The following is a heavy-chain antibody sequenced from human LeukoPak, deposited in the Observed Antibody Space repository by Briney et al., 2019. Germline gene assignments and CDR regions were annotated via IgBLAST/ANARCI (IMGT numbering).Heavy chain of an antibody. V-gene: IGHV1-2*02. CDR3: ARDDGSRSNYFDY. J-gene: IGHJ4*02. Sequence: ASVKVSCKASGHTFTGYYMHWVRQAPGQGLEWMGWINPNSGGTNFAQKFQGRVTMTRDTSISTAYMDLSRLRSDDTAVYYCARDDGSRSNYFDYWGQGTLVTVSS. CDR1: GHTFTGYY. D-gene: IGHD1-26*01. CDR2: INPNSGGT.